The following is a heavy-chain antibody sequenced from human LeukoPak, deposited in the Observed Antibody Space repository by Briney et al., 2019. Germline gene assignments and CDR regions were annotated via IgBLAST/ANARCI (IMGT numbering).Heavy chain of an antibody. CDR2: IHSSGGST. CDR3: AKDPTVVVSLVDY. Sequence: GGSLRLSCAASGFTFSSYAMSWVRHAPGKGLKWVSTIHSSGGSTYYADSVKGRFTISRDNSKNTLYLQMDRLRTEDTAVYYCAKDPTVVVSLVDYWGQGALVTVSS. CDR1: GFTFSSYA. J-gene: IGHJ4*02. D-gene: IGHD2-21*01. V-gene: IGHV3-23*01.